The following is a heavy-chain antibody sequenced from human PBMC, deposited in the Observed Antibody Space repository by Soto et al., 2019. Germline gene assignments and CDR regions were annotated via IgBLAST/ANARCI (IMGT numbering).Heavy chain of an antibody. CDR2: IHDDGSST. D-gene: IGHD4-4*01. Sequence: EVQLVESGGGLVQPGGSLRLSCAASGFTFNNYVMHWVRQAPGKGMVWVSRIHDDGSSTRYADSVKGRFTMSRDNAKNTVYLQMNSLRAEDTAVYYCTRDVQFQSFDSWGQGTLVTVSS. CDR3: TRDVQFQSFDS. CDR1: GFTFNNYV. J-gene: IGHJ4*02. V-gene: IGHV3-74*01.